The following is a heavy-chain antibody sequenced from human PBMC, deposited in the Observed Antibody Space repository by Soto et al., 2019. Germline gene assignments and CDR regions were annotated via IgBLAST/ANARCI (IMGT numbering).Heavy chain of an antibody. CDR3: ARDRGCISTTCYRYYYAMDV. J-gene: IGHJ6*02. V-gene: IGHV3-33*01. D-gene: IGHD2-2*01. Sequence: QVQLVESGGGVVQPGRSLRLSCAASGFTYSSYGMHWVRQAPGKGLEWLAVIWYDGSNKYYADSVKGRFTISRDNSKNTLYLQMNSLRAEDTAVYYCARDRGCISTTCYRYYYAMDVWGQGTTVTVSS. CDR1: GFTYSSYG. CDR2: IWYDGSNK.